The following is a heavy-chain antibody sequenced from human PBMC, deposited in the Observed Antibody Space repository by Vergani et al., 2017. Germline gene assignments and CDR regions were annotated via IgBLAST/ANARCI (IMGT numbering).Heavy chain of an antibody. CDR3: ARAPQVILGVVTGYMDV. CDR1: GFTVSSNY. V-gene: IGHV3-53*02. CDR2: IYSGGST. J-gene: IGHJ6*03. D-gene: IGHD3-3*01. Sequence: EVQLVETGGGLIQPGGSLRLSCAASGFTVSSNYMSWVRQAPGKGLEWVSVIYSGGSTYYADSVKGRFTISRDNSKNTLYLQMNSLRAEDTAVYYCARAPQVILGVVTGYMDVWGKGTTVTVSS.